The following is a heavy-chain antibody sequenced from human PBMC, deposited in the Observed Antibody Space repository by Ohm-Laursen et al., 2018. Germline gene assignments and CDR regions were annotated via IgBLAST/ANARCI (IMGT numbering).Heavy chain of an antibody. CDR1: GYRFTSYG. CDR2: ISAYNGNT. J-gene: IGHJ4*02. D-gene: IGHD6-6*01. V-gene: IGHV1-18*01. CDR3: ARDLGAARPHY. Sequence: ASVNVSCKASGYRFTSYGISWVRQAPGQGLEWMGWISAYNGNTNHAQKLQGRPAMTTDTSTSTAYMELRSLRSDDTAVYYCARDLGAARPHYWGQGTLVTVSS.